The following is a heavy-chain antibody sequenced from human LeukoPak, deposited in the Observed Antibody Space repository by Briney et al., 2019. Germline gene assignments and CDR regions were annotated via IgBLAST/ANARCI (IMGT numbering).Heavy chain of an antibody. D-gene: IGHD6-6*01. CDR2: IYHSGST. CDR1: GYSISSGYY. Sequence: SETLSLTCTVSGYSISSGYYWGWIRQPPGKGLEWIGSIYHSGSTYYNPSLKSRVTISLDTSKNQFSLKLSSVTAADTAVYYCARGRWWFAGRPPHYMDVWGKGTTVTVSS. V-gene: IGHV4-38-2*02. J-gene: IGHJ6*03. CDR3: ARGRWWFAGRPPHYMDV.